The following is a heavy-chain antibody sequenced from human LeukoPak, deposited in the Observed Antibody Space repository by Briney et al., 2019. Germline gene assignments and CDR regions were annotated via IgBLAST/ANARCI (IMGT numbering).Heavy chain of an antibody. CDR2: ISGRGDST. D-gene: IGHD3-16*01. J-gene: IGHJ4*02. Sequence: PGGSLRLSCAASGFTFRNYAMSWVRQAPGKGLEWVSAISGRGDSTYYADSVKGRFTISRDNSKNTLYLQMNSLKAEDSAIYYCAKAQSYGYSDHWGQGTLVTVSS. CDR1: GFTFRNYA. CDR3: AKAQSYGYSDH. V-gene: IGHV3-23*01.